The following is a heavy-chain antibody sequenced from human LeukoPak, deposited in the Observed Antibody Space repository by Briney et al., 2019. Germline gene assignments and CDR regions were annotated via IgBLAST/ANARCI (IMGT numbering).Heavy chain of an antibody. CDR1: SASMSNGRYY. V-gene: IGHV4-39*02. CDR3: VREMYSSSSVAFDI. Sequence: SETLSLTCSVSSASMSNGRYYWGWIRQSPGKGLEWMGTIYNSGRTYDNPALKSRVTMSVDTSKNQFSLRLSAVTAADTAVYYCVREMYSSSSVAFDIWGQGTMVTVSS. J-gene: IGHJ3*02. D-gene: IGHD6-6*01. CDR2: IYNSGRT.